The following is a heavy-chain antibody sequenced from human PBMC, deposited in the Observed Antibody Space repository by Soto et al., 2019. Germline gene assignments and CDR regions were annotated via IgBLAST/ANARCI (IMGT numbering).Heavy chain of an antibody. D-gene: IGHD2-2*01. CDR1: GFTFSNAW. J-gene: IGHJ4*02. V-gene: IGHV3-15*01. Sequence: SGGSLRLSCVASGFTFSNAWMNWVRQAPGKGLEWVGRIRSKTDGGTPDYTAPVRGRFTISRDDSKNTLYLQMDSLKSEDTAVYYCATDRLVWGQGTLVTVSS. CDR2: IRSKTDGGTP. CDR3: ATDRLV.